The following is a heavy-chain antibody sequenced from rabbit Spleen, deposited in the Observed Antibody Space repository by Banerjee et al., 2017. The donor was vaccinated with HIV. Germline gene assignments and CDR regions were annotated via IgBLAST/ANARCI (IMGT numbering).Heavy chain of an antibody. J-gene: IGHJ4*01. CDR1: GFSFSSGYD. D-gene: IGHD1-1*01. CDR2: IYTGNGKT. CDR3: ARDNGSGHYIDGYFNL. V-gene: IGHV1S45*01. Sequence: QEQLEESGGGLVKPEGSLTLTCKASGFSFSSGYDMCWVRQAPGKGLEWIGCIYTGNGKTYFPSCAKGRFTSAKSASATVTLQMTSLTAAGTATYFCARDNGSGHYIDGYFNLWGPGTLVTVS.